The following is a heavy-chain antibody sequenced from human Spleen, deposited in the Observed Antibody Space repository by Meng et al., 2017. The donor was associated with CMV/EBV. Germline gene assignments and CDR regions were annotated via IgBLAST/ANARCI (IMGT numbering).Heavy chain of an antibody. CDR3: AALRDYGDYDTVDI. D-gene: IGHD4-17*01. Sequence: ASVKVSCKASGYTFTSYDINWVRQATGQGLEWMGWMNPNSGNTGYAQKFQGRVTITRNTSISTAYMELSSLRSEDTAVYYCAALRDYGDYDTVDIWGQGTMVTVSS. CDR2: MNPNSGNT. V-gene: IGHV1-8*03. J-gene: IGHJ3*02. CDR1: GYTFTSYD.